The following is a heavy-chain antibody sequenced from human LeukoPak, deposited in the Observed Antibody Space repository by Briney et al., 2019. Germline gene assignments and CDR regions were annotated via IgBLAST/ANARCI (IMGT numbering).Heavy chain of an antibody. CDR2: ISASGGST. D-gene: IGHD2-15*01. V-gene: IGHV3-23*01. Sequence: GGSLRLSCAGSGFTFSSPAMSWVRQAPGKGLEWVSAISASGGSTYYADSVKGRFTISRDNSKSSVYLQMNSLRVEDTAVYYCAKRYRSGGSCYSGDWGQGTLVTVSP. CDR1: GFTFSSPA. CDR3: AKRYRSGGSCYSGD. J-gene: IGHJ4*02.